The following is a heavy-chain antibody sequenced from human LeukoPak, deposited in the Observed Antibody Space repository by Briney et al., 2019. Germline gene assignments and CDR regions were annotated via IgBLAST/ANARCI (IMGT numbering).Heavy chain of an antibody. CDR1: GFSFSSYS. D-gene: IGHD1-26*01. CDR2: ISSSSSSI. V-gene: IGHV3-48*04. J-gene: IGHJ6*02. Sequence: GGSLRLSCAASGFSFSSYSMNWVRRAPGKGLEWVSYISSSSSSIYYADSVKGRFTISRDNAKNSLYLQMNSLRAEDTALYYCAKDMAVGASWGMDVWGQGTTVTVSS. CDR3: AKDMAVGASWGMDV.